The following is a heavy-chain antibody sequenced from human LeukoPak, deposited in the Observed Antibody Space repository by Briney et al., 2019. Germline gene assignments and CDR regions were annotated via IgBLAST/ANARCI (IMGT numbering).Heavy chain of an antibody. CDR3: AIIGTPGETEYYRL. CDR2: ISSSSSTI. Sequence: PGGSLRLSCAASGFTFSNYNMNWVRQAPGKGLEWVSYISSSSSTIYYADSVKGRFTISRDNAKNSLYVQINSLRAEDTAIYYCAIIGTPGETEYYRLWGQGTRVTVSS. V-gene: IGHV3-48*04. D-gene: IGHD2-21*01. CDR1: GFTFSNYN. J-gene: IGHJ1*01.